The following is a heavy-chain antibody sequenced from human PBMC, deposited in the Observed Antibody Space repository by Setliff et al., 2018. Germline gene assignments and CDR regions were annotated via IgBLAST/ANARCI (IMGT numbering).Heavy chain of an antibody. CDR3: AKGATSAVKTDY. Sequence: GESLKISCAASGFAVSGDYMSWVRQAPGKGLEWVSGISGIGGSTYYADSVKGRFTISRDNSKNTLYLHMNSLRAEDTAVYYCAKGATSAVKTDYWGQGTLVTVSS. V-gene: IGHV3-23*01. D-gene: IGHD4-17*01. J-gene: IGHJ4*02. CDR2: ISGIGGST. CDR1: GFAVSGDY.